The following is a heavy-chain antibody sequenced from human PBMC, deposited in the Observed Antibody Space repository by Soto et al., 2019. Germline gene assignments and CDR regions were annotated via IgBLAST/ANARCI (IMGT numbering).Heavy chain of an antibody. CDR1: GFTFSSYW. Sequence: GGSLRLSCAASGFTFSSYWMSWVRQAPGKGLEWVANIKQDGSEKYYVDSVKGRFTISRDNAKNSLYLQMNSLRAEDTAVYYCARDPALNVYYYYYMDVWGKGTTVTVSS. J-gene: IGHJ6*03. V-gene: IGHV3-7*01. CDR2: IKQDGSEK. CDR3: ARDPALNVYYYYYMDV.